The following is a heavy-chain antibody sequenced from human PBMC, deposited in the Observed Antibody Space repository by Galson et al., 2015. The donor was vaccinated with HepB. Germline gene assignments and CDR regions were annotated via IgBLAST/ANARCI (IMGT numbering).Heavy chain of an antibody. CDR3: AKDPQCSNNCINWFDP. V-gene: IGHV3-23*01. Sequence: SLRLSCAASGFTFSNSALSWVRQAPGKGLEWVSSIYSSAGGSFYADSVKGRFTISRDNSKDTLYLQMDSLRAEDTAVYYCAKDPQCSNNCINWFDPWGQGTLVTVSS. CDR1: GFTFSNSA. CDR2: IYSSAGGS. D-gene: IGHD2-2*01. J-gene: IGHJ5*02.